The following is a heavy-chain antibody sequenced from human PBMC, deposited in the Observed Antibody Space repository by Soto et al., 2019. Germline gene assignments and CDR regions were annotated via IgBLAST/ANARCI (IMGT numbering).Heavy chain of an antibody. CDR3: ARVLRGYCSGGSCSNWFDP. D-gene: IGHD2-15*01. J-gene: IGHJ5*02. Sequence: ASVKVSCKASGYTFTGYYMHWVRQAPGQGLEWMGWINPNSGGTNYAQKFQGWVTMTRDTSISTAYMELSRLRSDDTAVYYCARVLRGYCSGGSCSNWFDPWGQGTLVTVSS. CDR2: INPNSGGT. V-gene: IGHV1-2*04. CDR1: GYTFTGYY.